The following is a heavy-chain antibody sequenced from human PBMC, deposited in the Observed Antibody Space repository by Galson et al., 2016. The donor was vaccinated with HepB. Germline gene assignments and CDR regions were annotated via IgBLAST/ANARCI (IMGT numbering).Heavy chain of an antibody. CDR2: IYPADSDT. D-gene: IGHD3-22*01. J-gene: IGHJ4*02. Sequence: QSGAEVKQPGESLKISCQASGYSFSTYTYWIAWVPQMPGKGLEWMGIIYPADSDTRYSPSFRGQVTISADKSINTAYLQWDSVKSSDTAIYYCARVGPYSSGDPYYFDYWGQGTLVTVSS. V-gene: IGHV5-51*01. CDR3: ARVGPYSSGDPYYFDY. CDR1: GYSFSTYTYW.